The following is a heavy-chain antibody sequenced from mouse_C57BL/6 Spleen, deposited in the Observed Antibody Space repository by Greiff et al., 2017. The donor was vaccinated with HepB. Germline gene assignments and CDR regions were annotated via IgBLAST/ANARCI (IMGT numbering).Heavy chain of an antibody. Sequence: QVQLKQSGAELVMPGASVKLSCKASGYTFTSYWMHWVKQRPGQGLEWIGEIDPSDSYTNYNQKFKGKSTLTVDKSSSTAYMQLSSLTSEDSAVYYCARPYGYDYAMDYWGQGTSVTVSS. D-gene: IGHD2-2*01. J-gene: IGHJ4*01. V-gene: IGHV1-69*01. CDR1: GYTFTSYW. CDR2: IDPSDSYT. CDR3: ARPYGYDYAMDY.